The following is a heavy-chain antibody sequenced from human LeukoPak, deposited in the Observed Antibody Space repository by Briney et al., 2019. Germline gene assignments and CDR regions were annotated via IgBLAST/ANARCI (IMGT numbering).Heavy chain of an antibody. CDR1: GGSISSGSGNYY. D-gene: IGHD1-7*01. Sequence: SETLSLTCTVSGGSISSGSGNYYWTWIRQPAGKGLEWIGHIFSSGRTNYKPSLKSRVTISVDTSKNQFSLKLSSVTAADTAFYYCARELQDVFDIWGQGTMVTVSS. CDR3: ARELQDVFDI. CDR2: IFSSGRT. J-gene: IGHJ3*02. V-gene: IGHV4-61*10.